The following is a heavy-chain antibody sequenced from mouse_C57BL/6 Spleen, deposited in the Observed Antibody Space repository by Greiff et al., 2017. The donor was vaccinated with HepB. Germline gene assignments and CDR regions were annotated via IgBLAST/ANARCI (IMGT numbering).Heavy chain of an antibody. D-gene: IGHD2-2*01. Sequence: VQLQQSGAELAKPGASVKLSCKASGYTFTSYWMHWVNQRPGQGLEWIGYINPSSGYTKYNQKFKDKSTLTADKSSSTANMQLSSRTYVDYAVFYCARRGLDYGYFAYWGQGTLVTVSA. CDR1: GYTFTSYW. J-gene: IGHJ3*01. CDR3: ARRGLDYGYFAY. CDR2: INPSSGYT. V-gene: IGHV1-7*01.